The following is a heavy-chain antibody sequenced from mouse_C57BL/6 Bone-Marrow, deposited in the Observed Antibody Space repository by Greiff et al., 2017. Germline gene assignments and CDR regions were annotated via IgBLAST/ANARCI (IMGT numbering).Heavy chain of an antibody. CDR2: IYPGSGST. V-gene: IGHV1-55*01. J-gene: IGHJ1*03. Sequence: VQLKESGAELVKPGASVKMSCKASGYTFTSYWITWVKQTPGQGLEWIGDIYPGSGSTNYNEKFKSKATLTVDNSSSTAYMQLSSLTSEDSAVYYCARPYYSNYWYFDVWGTGTTVTVSS. D-gene: IGHD2-5*01. CDR1: GYTFTSYW. CDR3: ARPYYSNYWYFDV.